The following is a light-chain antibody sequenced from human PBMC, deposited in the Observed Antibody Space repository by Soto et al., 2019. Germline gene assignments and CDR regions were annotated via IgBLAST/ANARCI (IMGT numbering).Light chain of an antibody. V-gene: IGKV1-39*01. CDR3: QKSYSTPIT. J-gene: IGKJ5*01. Sequence: DIQMTQSPSSLSASVGERVTITCRASQSISSYINWYQQKPGKAPKLLIYAASSLQSGVPSRFSGSGSGTDFTLTISSLQPEDFATYYCQKSYSTPITFGQGTRLEIK. CDR1: QSISSY. CDR2: AAS.